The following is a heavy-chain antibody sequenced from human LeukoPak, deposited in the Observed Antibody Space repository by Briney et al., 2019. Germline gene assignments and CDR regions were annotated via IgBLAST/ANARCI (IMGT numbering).Heavy chain of an antibody. Sequence: PSETLSLTCTVSGGSISSYYWSWIRQPPGKGLEWIGYIYYSGSTNYNPSLKSRVTISVDTSKNQFSLKLSSVTAADTAVYYCARGKSYVNYFDYWGQGTLVTVSS. V-gene: IGHV4-59*12. CDR2: IYYSGST. CDR1: GGSISSYY. CDR3: ARGKSYVNYFDY. J-gene: IGHJ4*02. D-gene: IGHD1-26*01.